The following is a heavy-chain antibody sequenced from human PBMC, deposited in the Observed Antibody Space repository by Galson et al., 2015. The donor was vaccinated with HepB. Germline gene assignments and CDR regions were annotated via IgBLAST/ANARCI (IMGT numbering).Heavy chain of an antibody. J-gene: IGHJ6*02. CDR1: GGTFSSYA. D-gene: IGHD4-23*01. CDR2: IIPIFGTA. V-gene: IGHV1-69*01. CDR3: ARGGEMTTVVTREYYYSGMDV. Sequence: SGGTFSSYAISWMRQAPGQGLEWMGGIIPIFGTANYAQKFQGRVTITADESTSTAYMELSSLRSEDTAVYYCARGGEMTTVVTREYYYSGMDVWGQGTTVTVSS.